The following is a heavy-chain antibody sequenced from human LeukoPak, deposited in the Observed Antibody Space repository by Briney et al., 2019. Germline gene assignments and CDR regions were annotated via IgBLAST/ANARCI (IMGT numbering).Heavy chain of an antibody. Sequence: PSETLSLTCTVSGGSISSSSYYWGWIRQPPGKGLEWIGSIYYSGSTYYDPSLKSRVTISVDTSKNQFSLKLSSVTAADTAVYYCARQVSFLEWSYFDYWGQGTLVTVSS. J-gene: IGHJ4*02. CDR2: IYYSGST. CDR3: ARQVSFLEWSYFDY. V-gene: IGHV4-39*01. CDR1: GGSISSSSYY. D-gene: IGHD3-3*01.